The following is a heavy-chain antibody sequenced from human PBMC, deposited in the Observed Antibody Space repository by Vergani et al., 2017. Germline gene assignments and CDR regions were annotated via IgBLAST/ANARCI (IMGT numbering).Heavy chain of an antibody. D-gene: IGHD3-10*01. V-gene: IGHV1-69*01. J-gene: IGHJ5*02. CDR3: ARDPVYYGSGSDTEGNWFDP. CDR2: IIPIFGTA. CDR1: GGTFSSYA. Sequence: QVQLVQSGAEVKKPGSSVKVSCKASGGTFSSYAISWVRQAPGQGLEWMGGIIPIFGTANYAQKFQGRVTITADESTSTAYMELSSLRSEDTAVYYCARDPVYYGSGSDTEGNWFDPWGQGTLVTVSS.